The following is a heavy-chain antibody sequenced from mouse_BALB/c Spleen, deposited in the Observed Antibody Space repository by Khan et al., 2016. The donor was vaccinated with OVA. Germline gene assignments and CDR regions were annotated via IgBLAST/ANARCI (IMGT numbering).Heavy chain of an antibody. D-gene: IGHD1-1*02. CDR3: ARAGYGGFAY. V-gene: IGHV5-4*02. J-gene: IGHJ3*01. CDR2: ISDGGSCT. CDR1: GFTFSDYY. Sequence: EVELVESGGGLVKPGGSLKLSCAASGFTFSDYYMYWVRQTPEKRLEWVATISDGGSCTYYPDSVKGRFTISRDNAKNNLYLQMSSLKSEDTAIYYCARAGYGGFAYWGQGTLVTVSA.